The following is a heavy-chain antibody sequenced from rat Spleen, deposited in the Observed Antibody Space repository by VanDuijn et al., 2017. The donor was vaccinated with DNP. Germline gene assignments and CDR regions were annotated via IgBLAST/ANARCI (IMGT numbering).Heavy chain of an antibody. CDR2: ITYDGVNT. Sequence: EVQLVESGGGLVQPGRSMKLSCAASGFTFSHYDMVWVRQAPKEGLEWVATITYDGVNTYYPDSVRGRFTISRDNAKSTLYLQMNSLRSEDTATYYCVRRGGKGLFAYWGQGTLVTVSS. J-gene: IGHJ3*01. CDR3: VRRGGKGLFAY. CDR1: GFTFSHYD. V-gene: IGHV5-22*01.